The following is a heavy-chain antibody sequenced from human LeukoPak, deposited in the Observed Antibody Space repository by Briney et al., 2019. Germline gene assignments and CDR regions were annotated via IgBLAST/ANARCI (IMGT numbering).Heavy chain of an antibody. V-gene: IGHV1-69*04. CDR2: IIPILGIA. CDR1: GGTFSSYA. J-gene: IGHJ5*02. CDR3: ARGTDYGGNSRVLNWFDP. Sequence: SVKVSCKASGGTFSSYAISWVRQAPGQGLEWMGRIIPILGIANYAQKFQGRVTITADKSTSTAYMELSSLRSEDTAVYYCARGTDYGGNSRVLNWFDPWGQGTLVTVSS. D-gene: IGHD4-23*01.